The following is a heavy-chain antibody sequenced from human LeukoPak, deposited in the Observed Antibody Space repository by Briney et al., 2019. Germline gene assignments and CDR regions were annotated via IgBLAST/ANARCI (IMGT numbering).Heavy chain of an antibody. CDR1: GGSFSGYY. CDR3: ARVTAAGPIYYFDY. CDR2: INHSGST. D-gene: IGHD6-13*01. J-gene: IGHJ4*02. Sequence: SETLSLTCAVYGGSFSGYYWSWIRQPPGKGLEWIGEINHSGSTNYNPSLKSRVTISVDTSKNQFSLKLSSVTAADTAVYYCARVTAAGPIYYFDYWGQGTLVTVSS. V-gene: IGHV4-34*01.